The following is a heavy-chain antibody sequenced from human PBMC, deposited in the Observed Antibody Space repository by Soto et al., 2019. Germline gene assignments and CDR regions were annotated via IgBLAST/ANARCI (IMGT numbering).Heavy chain of an antibody. Sequence: QVQLVQSGAEVKKPGSSVKVSCKASGGTFSSYAISWVRQAPGQGLEWMGGIIPIFGTANYAQKFQGRVTITADESTSTAYMELSSLRSEDTAVYYCARESGIEAAGTEYYGMDVWGQGTTVTVSS. V-gene: IGHV1-69*01. CDR1: GGTFSSYA. CDR3: ARESGIEAAGTEYYGMDV. J-gene: IGHJ6*02. CDR2: IIPIFGTA. D-gene: IGHD6-13*01.